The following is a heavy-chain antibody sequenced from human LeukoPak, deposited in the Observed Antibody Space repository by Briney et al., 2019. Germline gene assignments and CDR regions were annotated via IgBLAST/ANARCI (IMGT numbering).Heavy chain of an antibody. D-gene: IGHD4-17*01. CDR2: ISSSSSYI. CDR3: SRTFGDYVVMFDY. V-gene: IGHV3-21*01. CDR1: GFTFSSYS. Sequence: GGSLRLSCAASGFTFSSYSMHWVRQAPGKGLEWVSSISSSSSYIYYADSVKGRFTISRDNAKNSLYLQMNSLRAEDTAVYYCSRTFGDYVVMFDYSGQGNLVTVSS. J-gene: IGHJ4*02.